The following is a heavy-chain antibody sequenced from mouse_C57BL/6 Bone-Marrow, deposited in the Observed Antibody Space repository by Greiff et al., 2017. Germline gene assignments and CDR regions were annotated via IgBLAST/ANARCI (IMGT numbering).Heavy chain of an antibody. CDR2: INPNNGGT. V-gene: IGHV1-18*01. CDR1: GYTFTDYN. J-gene: IGHJ2*01. Sequence: VQLKESGPELVKPGASVKIPCKASGYTFTDYNMDWVKQSHGKSLEWIGDINPNNGGTIYNQKFKGKATLTVDKSSSTAYMELRSLTSEDTAVYYCARRGITGPFDYWGQGTTLTVSS. D-gene: IGHD4-1*01. CDR3: ARRGITGPFDY.